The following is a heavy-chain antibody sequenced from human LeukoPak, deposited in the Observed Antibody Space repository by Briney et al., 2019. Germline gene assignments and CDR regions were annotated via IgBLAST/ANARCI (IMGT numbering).Heavy chain of an antibody. CDR1: GFSFSSYS. J-gene: IGHJ4*02. CDR2: ISSSSSYI. D-gene: IGHD3-22*01. Sequence: PGGSLRLSCAASGFSFSSYSMNWVRQAPGKGLEWVSSISSSSSYIYYADSVKGRFTISRDNAKNSLYLQMNSLRTEDTAVYYCASSTYYYDSSGYYYDYWGQGTLVTVSS. CDR3: ASSTYYYDSSGYYYDY. V-gene: IGHV3-21*01.